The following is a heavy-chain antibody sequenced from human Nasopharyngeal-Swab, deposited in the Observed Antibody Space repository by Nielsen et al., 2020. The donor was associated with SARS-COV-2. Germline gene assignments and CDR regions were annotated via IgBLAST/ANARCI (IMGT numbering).Heavy chain of an antibody. CDR3: AGGNSADH. J-gene: IGHJ4*02. CDR2: IKEDGSEK. Sequence: GESLKISCAVSASTFAYYSLSWVRQAPGKGLEWVANIKEDGSEKYYVDSVKGRFTISRDNVKNSLYLQMNSLRAEDTAVYYCAGGNSADHWGQGTLVTVSS. V-gene: IGHV3-7*03. CDR1: ASTFAYYS. D-gene: IGHD4-23*01.